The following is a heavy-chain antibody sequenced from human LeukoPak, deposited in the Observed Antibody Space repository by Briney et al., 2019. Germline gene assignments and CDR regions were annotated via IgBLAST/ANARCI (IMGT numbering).Heavy chain of an antibody. Sequence: SGGSLRLSCAASGFTFSRYWMSWVRQAPGKGLEWVANIKQDGSEIYYVDSVKGRFTISRDNAKNSLSVQMNSLRAEDTAFYYCARGRYCTDGVCYFDYWGQGTLVTVSS. CDR3: ARGRYCTDGVCYFDY. V-gene: IGHV3-7*01. J-gene: IGHJ4*02. CDR2: IKQDGSEI. D-gene: IGHD2-8*01. CDR1: GFTFSRYW.